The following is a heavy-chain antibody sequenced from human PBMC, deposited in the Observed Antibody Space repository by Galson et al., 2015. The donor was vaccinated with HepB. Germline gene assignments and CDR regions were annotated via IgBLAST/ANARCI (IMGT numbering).Heavy chain of an antibody. D-gene: IGHD3-10*01. CDR2: ISPYNGNT. CDR3: ALRTGTYPYYFDF. CDR1: GYTFTSYG. J-gene: IGHJ4*02. V-gene: IGHV1-18*01. Sequence: SVKVSCKASGYTFTSYGLSWLRQAPGQGLEYMGWISPYNGNTNYEQKLQGRVTMTTDKSTTTAYMELRSLRSDDTAVYYCALRTGTYPYYFDFWGQGTLVAVPS.